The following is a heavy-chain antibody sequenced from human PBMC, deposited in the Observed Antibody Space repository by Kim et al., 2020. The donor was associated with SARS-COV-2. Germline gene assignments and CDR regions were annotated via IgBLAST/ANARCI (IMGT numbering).Heavy chain of an antibody. D-gene: IGHD1-26*01. CDR3: AKETSPYGGSYLA. Sequence: DSVRGRFTVPRDNSKNALFLQMNSLRVEDTAVYYCAKETSPYGGSYLAWGQGALVTVSS. J-gene: IGHJ5*02. V-gene: IGHV3-30*02.